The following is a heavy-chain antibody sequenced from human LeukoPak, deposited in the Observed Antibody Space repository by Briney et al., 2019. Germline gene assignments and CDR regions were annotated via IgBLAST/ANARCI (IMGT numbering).Heavy chain of an antibody. CDR3: AKVRGYSGSYPVDY. V-gene: IGHV3-23*01. CDR2: ISVSGST. Sequence: GGSLRLSCAASGFTFSSYAMSCVRQAPGKGLEWVSGISVSGSTYYADSVRGRFTISRDNSKNTLFLQMNSLRAEDTAVYYCAKVRGYSGSYPVDYWGQGTLVTVSS. CDR1: GFTFSSYA. D-gene: IGHD1-26*01. J-gene: IGHJ4*02.